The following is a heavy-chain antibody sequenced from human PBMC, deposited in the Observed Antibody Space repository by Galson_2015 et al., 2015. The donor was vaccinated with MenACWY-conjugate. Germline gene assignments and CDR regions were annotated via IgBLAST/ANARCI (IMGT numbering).Heavy chain of an antibody. Sequence: LRLSCAVSGLTFTGYYMSWIRQAPGQGLEWVAYMTSSGSTISYTDSVKGRFTISRDNAKNSLYLQMNSLRAEDTAVYYCARVRGTCTGGSCYGYYLDYWGQGTLVTVSS. CDR2: MTSSGSTI. V-gene: IGHV3-11*01. J-gene: IGHJ4*02. CDR3: ARVRGTCTGGSCYGYYLDY. CDR1: GLTFTGYY. D-gene: IGHD2-15*01.